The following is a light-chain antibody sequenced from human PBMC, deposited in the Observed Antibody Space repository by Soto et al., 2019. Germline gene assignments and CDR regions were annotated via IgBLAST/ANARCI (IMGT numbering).Light chain of an antibody. V-gene: IGKV3-15*01. Sequence: EVVMTQSPATLSLSPGERATLSCRASQGVSNNLAWYQQKPGQAPRLLIYGASTRATGIPVRFSGSGSGTEFTLTISSLQSEDFALYYCQQYNNWPPWTFGQGTKVEMK. CDR3: QQYNNWPPWT. CDR2: GAS. CDR1: QGVSNN. J-gene: IGKJ1*01.